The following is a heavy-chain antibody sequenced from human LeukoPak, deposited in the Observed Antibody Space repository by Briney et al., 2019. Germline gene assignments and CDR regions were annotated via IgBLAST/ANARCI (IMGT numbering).Heavy chain of an antibody. D-gene: IGHD6-19*01. Sequence: GGSLRLSCAASGFTFSSYGMHWVRQAPGKGLEWVAVISYDGSNKYYADSVRGRFTISRDNSKNTLYLQMNSLRAEDTAVYYCAKDLKGHSSGWYGYYYYYGMDVWGQGTTVTVSS. V-gene: IGHV3-30*18. CDR3: AKDLKGHSSGWYGYYYYYGMDV. CDR2: ISYDGSNK. CDR1: GFTFSSYG. J-gene: IGHJ6*02.